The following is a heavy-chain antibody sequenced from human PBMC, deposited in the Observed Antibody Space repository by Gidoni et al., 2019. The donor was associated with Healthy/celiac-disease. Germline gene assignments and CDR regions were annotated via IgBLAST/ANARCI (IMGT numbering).Heavy chain of an antibody. J-gene: IGHJ4*02. CDR3: ARDSNYDSSGYPDY. D-gene: IGHD3-22*01. CDR2: INWNGGST. Sequence: EVQLVESGGGVVRPGGSLRLSCAASGFTFDDYGMSWVRQAPGKGLGCVSGINWNGGSTGYADSVKGRFTISRDNAKNSLYLQMNSLRAEDTALYYCARDSNYDSSGYPDYWGQGTLVTVSS. V-gene: IGHV3-20*04. CDR1: GFTFDDYG.